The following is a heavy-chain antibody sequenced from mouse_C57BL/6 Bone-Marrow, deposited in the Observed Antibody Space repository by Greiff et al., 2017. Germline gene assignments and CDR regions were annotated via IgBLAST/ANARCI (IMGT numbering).Heavy chain of an antibody. V-gene: IGHV2-2*01. CDR3: SSTDDAYAMDY. CDR2: IWSGGST. D-gene: IGHD2-12*01. CDR1: GFSLTGYG. Sequence: QVQLKESGPGLVQPSHSLSITCTVSGFSLTGYGVHWVRQSPGKGLEWLGVIWSGGSTDYNAAFISRLSISKDNYKCQVFFIMNRLQADDTAIYYCSSTDDAYAMDYWGQGTSVTVSS. J-gene: IGHJ4*01.